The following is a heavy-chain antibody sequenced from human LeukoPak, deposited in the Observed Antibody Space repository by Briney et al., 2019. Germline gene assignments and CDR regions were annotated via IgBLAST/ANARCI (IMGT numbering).Heavy chain of an antibody. Sequence: GGSLRLSCAASGFTFSDYYMSWIRQAPGKGLEWVSYISGSSKYINYADSVKGRFTISRDNAKNSLYLKMNSLRAEDTAVYYCARGNRPPDYWGQGTLVTVSS. CDR2: ISGSSKYI. V-gene: IGHV3-11*06. CDR3: ARGNRPPDY. J-gene: IGHJ4*02. CDR1: GFTFSDYY.